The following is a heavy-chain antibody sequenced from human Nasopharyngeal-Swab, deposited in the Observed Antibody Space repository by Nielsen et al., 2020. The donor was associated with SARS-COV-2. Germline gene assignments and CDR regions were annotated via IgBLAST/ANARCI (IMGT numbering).Heavy chain of an antibody. V-gene: IGHV1-58*01. D-gene: IGHD2-15*01. CDR3: AGGYCSGGSCYPPEGY. CDR2: IVVGSGNT. CDR1: GFTFTSSA. J-gene: IGHJ4*02. Sequence: SVKVSCKASGFTFTSSAVQWVRQARGQRLEWIGWIVVGSGNTNHAQKFQERVTITRDMSTSTAYMELSSLRSEDTAVYYCAGGYCSGGSCYPPEGYWGQGTLVTVSS.